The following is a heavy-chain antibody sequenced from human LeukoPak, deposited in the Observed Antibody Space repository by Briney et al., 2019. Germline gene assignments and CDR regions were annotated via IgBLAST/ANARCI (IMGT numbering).Heavy chain of an antibody. CDR1: GFTFSSYA. Sequence: GGSLRLSCAASGFTFSSYAMHWVRQAPGKGLEWGAVISYDGSNKYYADSVKGRFTISRDNSKNTLYLQMNSMRAEDTAVHYCARGFRSPYYDILAGYYIGEAIDYWGQGTLVTVSS. CDR3: ARGFRSPYYDILAGYYIGEAIDY. J-gene: IGHJ4*02. D-gene: IGHD3-9*01. CDR2: ISYDGSNK. V-gene: IGHV3-30*04.